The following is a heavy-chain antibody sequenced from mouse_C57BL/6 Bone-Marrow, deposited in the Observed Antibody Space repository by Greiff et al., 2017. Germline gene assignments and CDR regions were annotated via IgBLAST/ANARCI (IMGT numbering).Heavy chain of an antibody. CDR1: GYTFTSYW. J-gene: IGHJ4*01. CDR2: IYPGSGST. CDR3: ARPTEYYYYAMDY. V-gene: IGHV1-55*01. D-gene: IGHD1-1*01. Sequence: LVESGAELVKPGASVKMSCKASGYTFTSYWITWVKQRPGQGLEWIGDIYPGSGSTNYNEKFKSKATLTVDTSSSTAYMQLSSLTSEDSAVYYCARPTEYYYYAMDYWGQGTSVTVSS.